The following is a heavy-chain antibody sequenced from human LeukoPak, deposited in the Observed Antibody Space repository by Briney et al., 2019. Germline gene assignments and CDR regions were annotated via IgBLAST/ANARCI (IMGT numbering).Heavy chain of an antibody. CDR1: GFTFDDYA. D-gene: IGHD4-23*01. V-gene: IGHV3-9*01. CDR3: ARANYGGNSDAFDY. J-gene: IGHJ4*02. Sequence: SGGSLRLSCAASGFTFDDYAMHWVRQAPGKGLEWVSGISWNSGSIGYADSVKGRFTISRDNAKNSLYLQMNSLRAEDTAVYYCARANYGGNSDAFDYWGQGTLVTVSS. CDR2: ISWNSGSI.